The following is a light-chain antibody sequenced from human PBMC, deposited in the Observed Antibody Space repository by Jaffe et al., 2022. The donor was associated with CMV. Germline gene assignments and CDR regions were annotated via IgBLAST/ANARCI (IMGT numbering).Light chain of an antibody. Sequence: QSALTQPASVSGSPGQSITISCTGTSSDIGDYNYVSWYQQHPGKAPKLMIYDVSNRPSGLSNRFSGSKSGNTASLTISGLQAEDEADYYCSSYTSSGTLVFGGGTKLTVL. V-gene: IGLV2-14*03. CDR3: SSYTSSGTLV. CDR1: SSDIGDYNY. CDR2: DVS. J-gene: IGLJ2*01.